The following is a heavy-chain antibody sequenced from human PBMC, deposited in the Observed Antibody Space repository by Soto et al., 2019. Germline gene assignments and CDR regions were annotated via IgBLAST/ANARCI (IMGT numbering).Heavy chain of an antibody. J-gene: IGHJ6*02. CDR2: IIPIFGTA. D-gene: IGHD1-26*01. CDR3: ARRAEWELLSFRVSYYYGMDV. V-gene: IGHV1-69*01. CDR1: GGTFSSYA. Sequence: QVQLVQSGAEVKKPGSSVKVSCKASGGTFSSYAISWVRQAPGQGLEWMGGIIPIFGTANYAQKFQGRVTITADESTNTAYRELSSLRSEDTAVYYCARRAEWELLSFRVSYYYGMDVWGQGTTVTVSS.